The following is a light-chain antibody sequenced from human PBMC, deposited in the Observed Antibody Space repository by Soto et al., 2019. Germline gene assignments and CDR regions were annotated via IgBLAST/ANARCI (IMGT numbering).Light chain of an antibody. CDR2: TAS. J-gene: IGKJ4*01. CDR1: QGLSSW. CDR3: QQANSFPPT. V-gene: IGKV1-12*01. Sequence: DIQMTQSPSSVSASVGGRVTITCRASQGLSSWLAWYQQKPGKAPNLLIHTASSLQSGVPSRFSGSGSGTDFTLSISSLQPEDFATYYCQQANSFPPTFGGGTKVEIK.